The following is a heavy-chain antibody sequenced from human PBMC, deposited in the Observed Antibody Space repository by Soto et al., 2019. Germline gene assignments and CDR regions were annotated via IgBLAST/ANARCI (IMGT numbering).Heavy chain of an antibody. D-gene: IGHD3-22*01. J-gene: IGHJ4*02. Sequence: EVQVLQSGGGLVPPGGSLRLSCAGSGFTFINTGMSWVRQAPGQGLEWVSAITGNGDTTYYADSVKGRFTISRDNSKSKLYLQMNSLRAEDPAVYYCAKIDGYFDYWGQGTLVTVSS. CDR3: AKIDGYFDY. CDR1: GFTFINTG. V-gene: IGHV3-23*01. CDR2: ITGNGDTT.